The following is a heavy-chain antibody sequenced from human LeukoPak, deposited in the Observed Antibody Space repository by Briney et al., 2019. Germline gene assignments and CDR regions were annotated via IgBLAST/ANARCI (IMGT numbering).Heavy chain of an antibody. CDR1: GYTLTELS. J-gene: IGHJ4*02. CDR3: ATTYYYDSSGYYYFDY. Sequence: AAVKVSCKVPGYTLTELSMHWVRQAPGKGLEWMGGFDPEDGETIYAQKFQGRVTMTEDTSTDTAYMELSSLRSEDTAVYYCATTYYYDSSGYYYFDYWGQGTLVTVSS. V-gene: IGHV1-24*01. D-gene: IGHD3-22*01. CDR2: FDPEDGET.